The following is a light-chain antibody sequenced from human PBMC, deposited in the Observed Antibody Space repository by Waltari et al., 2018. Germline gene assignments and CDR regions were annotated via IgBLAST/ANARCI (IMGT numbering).Light chain of an antibody. CDR3: QRYDNLPVFA. CDR2: DAS. V-gene: IGKV1-33*01. Sequence: DIQLTQSPSSLSASVGDRVTITCQASQPITNYLNWYQQKPGKAPELLIYDASKLQTGVPSRFSGSQSGTELTFTIASLQPEDGATYYCQRYDNLPVFAFGPGTKVNVK. CDR1: QPITNY. J-gene: IGKJ3*01.